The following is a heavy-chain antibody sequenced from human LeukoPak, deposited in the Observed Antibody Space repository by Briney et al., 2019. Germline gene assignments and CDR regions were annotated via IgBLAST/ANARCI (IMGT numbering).Heavy chain of an antibody. CDR3: ARGEGYSYSDDYYFFYMDV. J-gene: IGHJ6*03. CDR1: GGSFSGYY. V-gene: IGHV4-34*01. CDR2: INHSGST. D-gene: IGHD5-18*01. Sequence: SETLSLTCAVYGGSFSGYYWSWIRQPPGKGLEWIGEINHSGSTNYNPSLKSRVTISVDTSNNQFSLKVSSVTAADTAVYYCARGEGYSYSDDYYFFYMDVWGKGTTVTVSS.